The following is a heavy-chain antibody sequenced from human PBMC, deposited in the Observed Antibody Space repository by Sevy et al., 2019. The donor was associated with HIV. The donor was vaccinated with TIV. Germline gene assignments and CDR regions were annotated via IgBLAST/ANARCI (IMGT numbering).Heavy chain of an antibody. Sequence: ASVKVSCKASGYTFTGQYIHWVRQAPGQGLEWMGWINPNSGNTNYAQEFQGRVTMTRDTSISTAYMELSGLKSDDTAVYYCSRDLRLRGYSYGCFDYWGQGSLVTVSS. CDR3: SRDLRLRGYSYGCFDY. V-gene: IGHV1-2*02. CDR1: GYTFTGQY. D-gene: IGHD5-18*01. J-gene: IGHJ4*02. CDR2: INPNSGNT.